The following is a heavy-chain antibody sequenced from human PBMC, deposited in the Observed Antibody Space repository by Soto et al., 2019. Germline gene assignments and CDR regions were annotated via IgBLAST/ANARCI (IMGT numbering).Heavy chain of an antibody. CDR1: GYTFTGYH. CDR3: ARWVGASNWFDP. D-gene: IGHD1-26*01. J-gene: IGHJ5*02. CDR2: INTDSGDT. Sequence: SVKVSCETSGYTFTGYHLHWVRQAPGQGLEWMGWINTDSGDTLYGQKFQGWVTMTRDTSTNTAYMEMSRLRSDDTAVYYCARWVGASNWFDPWGQGTLVTVSS. V-gene: IGHV1-2*04.